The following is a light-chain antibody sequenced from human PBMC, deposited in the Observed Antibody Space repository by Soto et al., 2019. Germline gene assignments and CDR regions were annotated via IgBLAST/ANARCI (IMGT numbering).Light chain of an antibody. CDR2: DVS. J-gene: IGLJ1*01. Sequence: QSALTQPRSVSGSPGQSVTISCTGTSSDVGGYNYVSWYQHHPGKAPKLMIYDVSKRPSGVPDRFSGSRSGNTASLTISGLQAEDEADYYCCSYAGSYSHDLFGTGTKLTVL. CDR1: SSDVGGYNY. V-gene: IGLV2-11*01. CDR3: CSYAGSYSHDL.